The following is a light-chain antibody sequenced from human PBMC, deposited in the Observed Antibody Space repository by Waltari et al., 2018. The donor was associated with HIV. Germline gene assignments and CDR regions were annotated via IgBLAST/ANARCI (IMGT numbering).Light chain of an antibody. Sequence: IEMTQSPAALSASVGDRVTITCRASQGIRTHLAWYQQKPGKAPTLLIYRTSTLHSGVPSRFTGTGLGTDFTLTINGLQPDDVATYFCQKYNSVPIIFGQGTRLEV. CDR1: QGIRTH. CDR3: QKYNSVPII. V-gene: IGKV1-27*01. J-gene: IGKJ5*01. CDR2: RTS.